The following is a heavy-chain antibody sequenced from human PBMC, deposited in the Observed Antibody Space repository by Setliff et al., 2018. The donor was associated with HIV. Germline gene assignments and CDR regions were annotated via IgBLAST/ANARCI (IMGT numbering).Heavy chain of an antibody. CDR2: VEHSGAT. CDR3: MRGRSITIFGVAYFDF. V-gene: IGHV4-38-2*01. CDR1: GYSISTAYY. D-gene: IGHD3-3*01. J-gene: IGHJ4*02. Sequence: SETLSLTCAVSGYSISTAYYWGGIRKPPGKGLEWMGSVEHSGATYYNPSLKSRVTISVDMSNHQFSLKVTSVTAADTAVYYCMRGRSITIFGVAYFDFWGXGTQVTVSS.